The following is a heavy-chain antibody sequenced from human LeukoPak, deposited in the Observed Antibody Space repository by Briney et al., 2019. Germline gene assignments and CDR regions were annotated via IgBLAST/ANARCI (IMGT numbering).Heavy chain of an antibody. Sequence: GESLKISCKGSGYSFTSYWIGRVRQMPGKGLEWMGIIYPGDSDTRYSPSFQGQVTISADKSISTAYLQWSSLKASDTAMYYCARHGRTREYSSRSVDGMDVWGQGTTVTVSS. V-gene: IGHV5-51*01. CDR3: ARHGRTREYSSRSVDGMDV. D-gene: IGHD6-13*01. J-gene: IGHJ6*01. CDR1: GYSFTSYW. CDR2: IYPGDSDT.